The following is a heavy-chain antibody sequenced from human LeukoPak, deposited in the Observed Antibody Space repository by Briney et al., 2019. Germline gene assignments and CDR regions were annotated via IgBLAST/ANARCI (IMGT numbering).Heavy chain of an antibody. D-gene: IGHD3-10*02. CDR1: GGSFSDYY. CDR2: INHSGST. V-gene: IGHV4-34*01. Sequence: SETLSLTCAVYGGSFSDYYWSWIRQPPGKGLEWIGEINHSGSTSYNASLKSRVTMSLDTSRKQFSLKLSSVTAADTAIFYCARRVRGVNDAFDIWGQGTVVTVSS. CDR3: ARRVRGVNDAFDI. J-gene: IGHJ3*02.